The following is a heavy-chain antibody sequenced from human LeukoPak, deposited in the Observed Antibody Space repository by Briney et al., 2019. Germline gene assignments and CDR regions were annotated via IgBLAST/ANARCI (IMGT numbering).Heavy chain of an antibody. CDR3: AKEILTGRYYGMDV. D-gene: IGHD3-9*01. CDR2: ISGRGGST. V-gene: IGHV3-23*01. CDR1: GFTFSSYA. J-gene: IGHJ6*04. Sequence: GGSLRLSCAASGFTFSSYAMSWVRQAPGKGLEWVSAISGRGGSTYYADSVKGRFTISRDNSKNTLCLQMNSLRAEDTALYYCAKEILTGRYYGMDVWGKGTTVTVSS.